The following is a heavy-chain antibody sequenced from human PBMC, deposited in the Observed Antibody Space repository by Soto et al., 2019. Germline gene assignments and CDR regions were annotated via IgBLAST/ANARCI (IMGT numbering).Heavy chain of an antibody. Sequence: QVQLQQWGAGLLKPSETLSLTCAVYGGSFSGYYWTWMRQPPGRGLEWSGEINHSGSTNYNPSLKSRVTISVDPSKNQFSLKLSSVTAADTAVYYCARGRSSGRGRFDPWGQGTLVTVSS. CDR2: INHSGST. J-gene: IGHJ5*02. CDR1: GGSFSGYY. D-gene: IGHD3-22*01. V-gene: IGHV4-34*01. CDR3: ARGRSSGRGRFDP.